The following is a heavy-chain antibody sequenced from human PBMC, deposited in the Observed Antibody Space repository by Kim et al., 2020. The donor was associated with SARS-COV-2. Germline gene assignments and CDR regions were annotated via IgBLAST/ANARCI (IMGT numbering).Heavy chain of an antibody. Sequence: ASVKVSCKASGYTFANYALTWVRRAPGQGLEWMGWINPYNGNTNYAQKFQVRITMTTDTSTSTAYMELGSLRSDDTAVYYCARASPASHWSYSYYYYMDVWGRGTTVTVSS. CDR3: ARASPASHWSYSYYYYMDV. D-gene: IGHD2-8*02. CDR2: INPYNGNT. J-gene: IGHJ6*03. V-gene: IGHV1-18*01. CDR1: GYTFANYA.